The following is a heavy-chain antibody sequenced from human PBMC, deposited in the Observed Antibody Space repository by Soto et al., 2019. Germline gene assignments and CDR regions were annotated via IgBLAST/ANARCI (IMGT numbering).Heavy chain of an antibody. J-gene: IGHJ4*02. Sequence: EVQLLESGGGLVQPGGSLRLSCAASGFTFSTYSMSWVRQAPGQGLEWVSAITGSGTNTYYVDSAKGRFTISRDNSKNTLYLQMNSLRAEDTAVYYCAKERDDRGYFDYWGQGTLVTVSS. CDR3: AKERDDRGYFDY. D-gene: IGHD2-15*01. V-gene: IGHV3-23*01. CDR1: GFTFSTYS. CDR2: ITGSGTNT.